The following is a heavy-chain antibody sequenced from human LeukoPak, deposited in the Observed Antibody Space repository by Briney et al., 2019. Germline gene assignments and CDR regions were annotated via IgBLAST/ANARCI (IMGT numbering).Heavy chain of an antibody. CDR1: GFTFSSYG. Sequence: PGGSLRLSCAASGFTFSSYGMHWVRQAPGKGLEWVAVISYDGSNKYYADSVKGRFTISRDNSKNTLYLQMNSLRAEDTAVYYCAKDSGAAAGTLDYWGQGTLVTVSS. J-gene: IGHJ4*02. D-gene: IGHD6-13*01. V-gene: IGHV3-30*18. CDR3: AKDSGAAAGTLDY. CDR2: ISYDGSNK.